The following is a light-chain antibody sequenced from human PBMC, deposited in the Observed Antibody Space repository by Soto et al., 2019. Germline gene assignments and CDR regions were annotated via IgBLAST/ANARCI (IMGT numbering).Light chain of an antibody. Sequence: PSTLSGSVGDRVTITCRASQTISSWLAWYQQKPGKAPKLLIYKASTLKSGVPSRFSGSGSGTDFTLTISCLQSEDFATYYCQQYYSYPITFGQGTRLEIK. V-gene: IGKV1-5*03. CDR1: QTISSW. J-gene: IGKJ5*01. CDR3: QQYYSYPIT. CDR2: KAS.